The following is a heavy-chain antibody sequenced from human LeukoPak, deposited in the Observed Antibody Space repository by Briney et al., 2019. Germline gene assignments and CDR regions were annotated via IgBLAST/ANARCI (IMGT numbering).Heavy chain of an antibody. CDR3: TRLTRLSTSPDRYYLDY. V-gene: IGHV4-4*09. CDR1: GDSISSYY. Sequence: PSETLSLTCTVSGDSISSYYWSWIRQPPGKGLEWIGYIYTSGGTNYIPSLKGRVTISIDTSKNQFSLKLSSVTAADSAVYYCTRLTRLSTSPDRYYLDYWGQGTLVTVSS. J-gene: IGHJ4*02. CDR2: IYTSGGT. D-gene: IGHD6-6*01.